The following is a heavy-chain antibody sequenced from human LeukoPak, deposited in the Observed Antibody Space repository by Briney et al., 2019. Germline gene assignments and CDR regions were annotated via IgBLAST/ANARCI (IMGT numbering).Heavy chain of an antibody. CDR3: ARDYTIAAAGTPSY. Sequence: GASVKVSCKASGYTFTGYYMHWVRQAPGQGLEWMGWINPNSGGTNYAQKFQGRVTMTRDTSISTAYMELSRLRSDDTAVYYCARDYTIAAAGTPSYWGQGTVVTVSS. D-gene: IGHD6-13*01. V-gene: IGHV1-2*02. J-gene: IGHJ4*02. CDR2: INPNSGGT. CDR1: GYTFTGYY.